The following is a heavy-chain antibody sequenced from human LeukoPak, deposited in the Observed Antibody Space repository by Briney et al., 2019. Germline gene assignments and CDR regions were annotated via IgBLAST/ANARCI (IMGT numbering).Heavy chain of an antibody. J-gene: IGHJ5*02. V-gene: IGHV4-59*01. CDR3: ARDLVEAYCSGGSCYRWFDP. CDR2: VRYSGST. D-gene: IGHD2-15*01. Sequence: SETLSLTCTVSSGSISNYYWSWIRQPPGKGPEWIGYVRYSGSTSYNPSLKSRVTMSVDTSKNQFSLRLSSVTAADTAAYYCARDLVEAYCSGGSCYRWFDPWGQGTLVTVSS. CDR1: SGSISNYY.